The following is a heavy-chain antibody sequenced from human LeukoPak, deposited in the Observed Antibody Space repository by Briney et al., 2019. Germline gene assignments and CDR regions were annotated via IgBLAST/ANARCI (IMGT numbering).Heavy chain of an antibody. CDR3: VRDHHWAFDH. V-gene: IGHV3-48*01. Sequence: GGSLRLSCEASGFIFSDYSMNWVRQAPGKGLEWNSYIRGSSSDITYADSVKGRFTTYRNDAKNSLYLQMGSLRAEDTAVYYCVRDHHWAFDHWGQGILVTVSS. J-gene: IGHJ4*02. CDR2: IRGSSSDI. CDR1: GFIFSDYS. D-gene: IGHD7-27*01.